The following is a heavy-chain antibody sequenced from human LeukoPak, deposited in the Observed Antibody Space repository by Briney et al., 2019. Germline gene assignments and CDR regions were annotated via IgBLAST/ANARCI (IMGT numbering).Heavy chain of an antibody. Sequence: SETLSLTCAVYGGSFSGYCWSWIRQPPGKGLEWIGEINHSGSTNYNPSLKSRVTISVDTSKNQFSLKLSSVTAADTAVYYCARPGCPSSYCTNLANWGQGTMVTVSS. CDR3: ARPGCPSSYCTNLAN. CDR1: GGSFSGYC. CDR2: INHSGST. V-gene: IGHV4-34*01. J-gene: IGHJ3*01. D-gene: IGHD2-8*01.